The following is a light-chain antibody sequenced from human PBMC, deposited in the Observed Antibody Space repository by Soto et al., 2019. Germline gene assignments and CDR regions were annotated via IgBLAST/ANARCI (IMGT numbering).Light chain of an antibody. CDR1: QSVSNN. V-gene: IGKV3-15*01. CDR3: QQYNNWPPST. CDR2: YAS. J-gene: IGKJ5*01. Sequence: EIMMTQSPATLSVSPGERATLSCRASQSVSNNLAWYQQKPGQAPRLLIYYASTRATGIPARFSGSGSGTELTLTISSLQSEDFALYYCQQYNNWPPSTFGQGTRLEIK.